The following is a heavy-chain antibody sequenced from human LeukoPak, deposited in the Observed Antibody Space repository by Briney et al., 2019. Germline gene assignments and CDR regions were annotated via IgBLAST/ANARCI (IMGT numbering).Heavy chain of an antibody. CDR2: INHSGST. D-gene: IGHD3-10*01. Sequence: MPSETLSLTCAVYGGSFSGYYWSWIRQPPGKGLEWIGEINHSGSTNYNPSLKSRVTISVDTSKNQFSLKLSSVTAADTAVYYCAGASRYMVRGPCFDYWGQGTLVTVSS. CDR3: AGASRYMVRGPCFDY. V-gene: IGHV4-34*01. CDR1: GGSFSGYY. J-gene: IGHJ4*02.